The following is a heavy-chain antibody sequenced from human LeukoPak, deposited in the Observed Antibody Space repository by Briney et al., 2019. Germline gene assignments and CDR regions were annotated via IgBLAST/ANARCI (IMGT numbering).Heavy chain of an antibody. CDR3: AKTPSITMVRGVMDIFDC. Sequence: GGSLRLSCAASGFTFSSYAMSWVRQAPGKGLEWVSAISGSGGSTYYADSVKGRFTISRDNSKNTLYLQMNSLRAEDTAVYYCAKTPSITMVRGVMDIFDCWGQGTLVTVSS. D-gene: IGHD3-10*01. CDR1: GFTFSSYA. J-gene: IGHJ4*02. V-gene: IGHV3-23*01. CDR2: ISGSGGST.